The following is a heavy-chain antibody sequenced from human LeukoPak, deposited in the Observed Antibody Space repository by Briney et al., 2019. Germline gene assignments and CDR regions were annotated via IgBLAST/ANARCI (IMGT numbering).Heavy chain of an antibody. CDR3: ARGDDYDYVWGSYRYNWFDP. Sequence: GASVTVSCKASGYTFTSYAMHWVRQAPGQRLEWMGWINAGNGNTKYSQKFQGRVTITRDTSASTAYMELSSLRSEDTAVYYCARGDDYDYVWGSYRYNWFDPWGQGTLVTVSS. CDR2: INAGNGNT. V-gene: IGHV1-3*01. CDR1: GYTFTSYA. J-gene: IGHJ5*02. D-gene: IGHD3-16*02.